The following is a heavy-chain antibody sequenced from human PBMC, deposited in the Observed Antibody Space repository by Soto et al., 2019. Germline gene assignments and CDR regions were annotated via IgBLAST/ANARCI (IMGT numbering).Heavy chain of an antibody. CDR3: AREGLGTAMVWSPDY. V-gene: IGHV4-30-4*01. Sequence: QVQLQESGPGLVKPSQTLSLTCTVSGGSISSGDYYWSWIRQPPGKGLEWIGYIYYSGSTYYNPSLKSRVTISVDTSKNQFSLKLSSVTAADTAVYYCAREGLGTAMVWSPDYWGQGTLVTVSS. CDR2: IYYSGST. J-gene: IGHJ4*02. CDR1: GGSISSGDYY. D-gene: IGHD5-18*01.